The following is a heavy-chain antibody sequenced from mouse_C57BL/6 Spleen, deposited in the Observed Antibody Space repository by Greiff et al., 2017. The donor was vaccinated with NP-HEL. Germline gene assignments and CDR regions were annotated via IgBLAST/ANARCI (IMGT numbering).Heavy chain of an antibody. Sequence: QVHVKQSGPGLVQPSQSLSITCTVSGFSLTSYGVHWVRQSPGKGLEWLGVIWRGGSTDYTAAFMSRLSITKDNSKSQVFFKMNSLQADDTAIYYCAKNDGIYDGYGFDYWGQGTTLTVSS. CDR2: IWRGGST. CDR1: GFSLTSYG. J-gene: IGHJ2*01. CDR3: AKNDGIYDGYGFDY. V-gene: IGHV2-5*01. D-gene: IGHD2-3*01.